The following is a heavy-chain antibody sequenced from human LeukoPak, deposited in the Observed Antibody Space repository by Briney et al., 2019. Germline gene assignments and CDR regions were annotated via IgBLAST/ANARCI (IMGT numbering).Heavy chain of an antibody. V-gene: IGHV3-23*01. CDR2: ISGSGGNT. Sequence: GGSLRLSCAASGFTFSTYAMSWVRQAPGKGLEWVSTISGSGGNTYYADSVKGRFTISRDNSKNTLNPQMNSLRAEDTAVYYCAKDEVVGATSDCWGQGTQVTVSS. J-gene: IGHJ4*02. CDR1: GFTFSTYA. D-gene: IGHD1-26*01. CDR3: AKDEVVGATSDC.